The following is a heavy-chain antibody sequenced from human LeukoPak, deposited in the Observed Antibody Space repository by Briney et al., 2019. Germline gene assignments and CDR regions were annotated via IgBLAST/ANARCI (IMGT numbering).Heavy chain of an antibody. CDR1: GGSISNYY. V-gene: IGHV4-59*01. CDR2: IYYSGST. J-gene: IGHJ4*02. D-gene: IGHD3-3*01. Sequence: SETLSLTCTVSGGSISNYYWSWIRQPPGKGLEWLGYIYYSGSTYYNPSLKGRVTLSVDTSKNQFSLNLRSVTAADAAVYYCAKDMSDFWSGSSFDYWGQGTLVTVSS. CDR3: AKDMSDFWSGSSFDY.